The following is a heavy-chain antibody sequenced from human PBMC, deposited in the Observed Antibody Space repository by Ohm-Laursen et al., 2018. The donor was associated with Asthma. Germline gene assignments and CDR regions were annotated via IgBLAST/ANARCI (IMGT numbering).Heavy chain of an antibody. J-gene: IGHJ4*02. Sequence: SLRLSCAASGFIFSDYFMHWVRQRPGEGLVWISHLFPDGRRPNYADSVRGRFTISRDDAQNTVYLQMHSLRVDDTAVYFCARGNVEGLLWGQGTLVTVSS. CDR2: LFPDGRRP. CDR3: ARGNVEGLL. CDR1: GFIFSDYF. V-gene: IGHV3-74*01.